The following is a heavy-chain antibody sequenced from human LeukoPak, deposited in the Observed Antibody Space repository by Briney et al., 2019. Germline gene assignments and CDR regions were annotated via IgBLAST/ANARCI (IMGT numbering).Heavy chain of an antibody. J-gene: IGHJ4*02. CDR3: ARGFESSGYSSFAY. CDR1: GFTFTSYL. V-gene: IGHV3-74*01. D-gene: IGHD3-22*01. CDR2: INNDGGRT. Sequence: PGGSLRLSCAASGFTFTSYLLCCVRQVPGKRLLCVSRINNDGGRTNYADSVKGRFNISRENARNTIYLQMHSLRAEDTAVYYCARGFESSGYSSFAYWGQGTLVTVSS.